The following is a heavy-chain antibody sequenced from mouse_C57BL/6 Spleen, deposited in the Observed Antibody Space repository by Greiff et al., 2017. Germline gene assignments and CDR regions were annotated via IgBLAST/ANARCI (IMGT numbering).Heavy chain of an antibody. J-gene: IGHJ3*01. CDR1: GYAFTSSW. Sequence: VQLQQSGPELVKPGASVKISCKASGYAFTSSWMNWVKQRPGQGLEWIGRIYPGDGDTNYNGKFKGKATLTADKSSSTAYMQLSSLTSEDSAVXFCARAGGNYPWFAYWGQGTPVTVSA. CDR3: ARAGGNYPWFAY. V-gene: IGHV1-82*01. CDR2: IYPGDGDT. D-gene: IGHD2-1*01.